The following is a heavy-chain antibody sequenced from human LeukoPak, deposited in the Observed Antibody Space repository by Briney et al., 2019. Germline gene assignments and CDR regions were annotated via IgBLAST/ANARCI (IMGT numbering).Heavy chain of an antibody. D-gene: IGHD2-2*01. J-gene: IGHJ4*02. CDR1: GFTLSTYA. V-gene: IGHV3-23*01. Sequence: GGSLRLSCAASGFTLSTYAMSWVRQAPGKGVEGGSAISGSGGSTYYADSVTGRFISSRDNSQKTLYLQINGRRSQGTAVTCSSKYDVVVPAAHFDSWGQGTLVTVSS. CDR3: SKYDVVVPAAHFDS. CDR2: ISGSGGST.